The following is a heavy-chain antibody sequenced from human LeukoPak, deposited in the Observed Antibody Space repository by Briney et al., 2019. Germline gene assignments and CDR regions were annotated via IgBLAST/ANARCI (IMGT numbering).Heavy chain of an antibody. CDR3: ATSHPNFPNVY. J-gene: IGHJ4*01. CDR2: TKHKAERYTT. D-gene: IGHD4/OR15-4a*01. CDR1: SPTRNDHY. V-gene: IGHV3-72*01. Sequence: GVSVRRSCTGYSPTRNDHYMVRERDAPGQGLEGVGHTKHKAERYTTEFPACLTGRVTISRDESTNSLNHQTNSLTHEDSAVYYCATSHPNFPNVYWGQGTLVTVSS.